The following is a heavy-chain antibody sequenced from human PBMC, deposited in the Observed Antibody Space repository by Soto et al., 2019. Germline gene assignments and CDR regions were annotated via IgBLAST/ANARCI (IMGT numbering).Heavy chain of an antibody. J-gene: IGHJ6*02. CDR3: ARDPGGQWLYHRYYGMDV. V-gene: IGHV4-34*01. CDR1: GGSFSGYY. CDR2: INHSGST. Sequence: NPSETLSLTFAVYGGSFSGYYWSWIRQPPGKGLEWIGEINHSGSTNYNPSLKSRVTISVDTSKNQFSLKLSSVTAADTAVYYCARDPGGQWLYHRYYGMDVWGQGTTVTVSS. D-gene: IGHD6-19*01.